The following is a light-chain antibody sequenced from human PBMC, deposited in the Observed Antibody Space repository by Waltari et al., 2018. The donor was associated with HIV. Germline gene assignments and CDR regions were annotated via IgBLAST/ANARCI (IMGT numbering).Light chain of an antibody. CDR3: CSYAGSNTYVV. V-gene: IGLV2-23*02. J-gene: IGLJ2*01. CDR1: SSDVGSYNL. CDR2: EVT. Sequence: QSALTQPASVSGSPGQSITISCTGTSSDVGSYNLVSWYQQHPVKAPKLMIYEVTKRPSGVSNRFSGSKSGNTASLTISGLQAEDEADYYCCSYAGSNTYVVFGGGTKLTVL.